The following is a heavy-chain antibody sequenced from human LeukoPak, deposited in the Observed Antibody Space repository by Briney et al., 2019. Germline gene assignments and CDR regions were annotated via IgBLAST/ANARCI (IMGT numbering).Heavy chain of an antibody. CDR2: ISSSSSYI. J-gene: IGHJ6*03. D-gene: IGHD3-9*01. CDR3: AKGGLRYFDPMDV. Sequence: GGSLRLSCAASGFTFSSYNMNWVRQAPGKGLEWVSSISSSSSYIYYADSVKGRFTISRDNSKNSLYLQMNSLRTEDTALYYCAKGGLRYFDPMDVWGKGTTVTISS. CDR1: GFTFSSYN. V-gene: IGHV3-21*04.